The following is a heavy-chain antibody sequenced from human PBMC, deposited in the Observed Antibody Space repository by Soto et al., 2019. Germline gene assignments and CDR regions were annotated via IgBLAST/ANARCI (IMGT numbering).Heavy chain of an antibody. V-gene: IGHV4-31*11. CDR2: IYYSGST. Sequence: PSETLSLTCAVSGGSISSGGYSWTWIRQPPGKGLEWIGYIYYSGSTYYNPSLKSRVTISVDTSKNQFSLKLSSVTAADTAVYYCAASCVACGGFNYYGMDVWGQRTTVTVSS. J-gene: IGHJ6*02. CDR3: AASCVACGGFNYYGMDV. CDR1: GGSISSGGYS. D-gene: IGHD5-12*01.